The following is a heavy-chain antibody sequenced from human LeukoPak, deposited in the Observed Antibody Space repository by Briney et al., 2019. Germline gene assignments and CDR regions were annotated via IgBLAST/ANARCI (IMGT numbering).Heavy chain of an antibody. CDR1: GGSISSYY. Sequence: SETLSLTCTVSGGSISSYYWSWIRQPPGKGLEWIGYIYYSGSTNYSPSLKSRVTISVDTSKNQFSLKLSSVTAADTAVYYCARGFGDYYYFDYWGQGNLVTVSS. CDR3: ARGFGDYYYFDY. CDR2: IYYSGST. D-gene: IGHD2-21*01. V-gene: IGHV4-59*01. J-gene: IGHJ4*02.